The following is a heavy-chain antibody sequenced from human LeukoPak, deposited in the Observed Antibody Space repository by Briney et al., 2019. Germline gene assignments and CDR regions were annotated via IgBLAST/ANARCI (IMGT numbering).Heavy chain of an antibody. CDR2: IYTTGST. V-gene: IGHV4-61*02. CDR3: ARSSGGGSFDY. CDR1: GGSVSSAAYY. J-gene: IGHJ4*02. Sequence: PSQTLSLSCSVSGGSVSSAAYYWTWIRQPAGKGLEWIGRIYTTGSTNYNPSLKSRVTISVDTSKNQFSLNLSSVTAADTAVYYCARSSGGGSFDYWGQGTLVTVPS. D-gene: IGHD3-16*01.